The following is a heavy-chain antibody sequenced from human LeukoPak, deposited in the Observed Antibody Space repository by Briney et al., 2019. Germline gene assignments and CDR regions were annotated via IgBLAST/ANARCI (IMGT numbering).Heavy chain of an antibody. CDR3: AKNSDFWSGYYFAPAYYFDY. J-gene: IGHJ4*02. CDR1: GFTFSSYD. Sequence: GGSLRLSCAASGFTFSSYDMSWVRQAPGKGLEWVSAISGSGGSTYYADSVKGRFTISRDNSKNTLYLQMNSLRAEDTAVYYCAKNSDFWSGYYFAPAYYFDYWGQGTLVTVSS. D-gene: IGHD3-3*01. CDR2: ISGSGGST. V-gene: IGHV3-23*01.